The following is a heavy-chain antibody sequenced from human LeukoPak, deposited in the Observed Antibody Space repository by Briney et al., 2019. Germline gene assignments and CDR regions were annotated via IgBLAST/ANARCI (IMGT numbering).Heavy chain of an antibody. J-gene: IGHJ4*02. CDR3: ASHYYASSGSLFDS. D-gene: IGHD3-22*01. Sequence: SETLSLTCAVSGYSIGSGYDWVWIRQPPGKGLEWIGSVYHTGSTYYHPSLKSRVTISLDTSKNQFSLRLTSVTAADTALYYCASHYYASSGSLFDSWGRGSLVTVSS. V-gene: IGHV4-38-2*01. CDR2: VYHTGST. CDR1: GYSIGSGYD.